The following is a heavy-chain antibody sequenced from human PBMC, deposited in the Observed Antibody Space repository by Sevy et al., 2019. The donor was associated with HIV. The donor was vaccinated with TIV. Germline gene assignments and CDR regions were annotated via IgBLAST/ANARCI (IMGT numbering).Heavy chain of an antibody. Sequence: ASVKVSCKASGYIFTDYYIHWVRQAPGQGLEWMAWINSDSGVTNYAQRFQGEVTVTRDTSLNTAYLDLSRLKSNDTAIYFCARLTTKRTSDLCGMDVWGQRTTVTVSS. D-gene: IGHD4-17*01. CDR1: GYIFTDYY. CDR3: ARLTTKRTSDLCGMDV. V-gene: IGHV1-2*02. J-gene: IGHJ6*02. CDR2: INSDSGVT.